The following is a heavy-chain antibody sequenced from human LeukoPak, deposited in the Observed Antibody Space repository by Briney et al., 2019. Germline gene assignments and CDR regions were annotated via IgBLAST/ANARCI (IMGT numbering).Heavy chain of an antibody. Sequence: GSLRLSCAASGFTVSNNYMSWVRQAPGKGLEWVSVIYSGGSTYYADSVKGRFTISRDNSKNTLYLQMNSLRAEDTGVYYCARDTPPRILDSSGPGTPVIVSS. CDR3: ARDTPPRILDS. CDR1: GFTVSNNY. CDR2: IYSGGST. J-gene: IGHJ4*02. D-gene: IGHD2/OR15-2a*01. V-gene: IGHV3-66*01.